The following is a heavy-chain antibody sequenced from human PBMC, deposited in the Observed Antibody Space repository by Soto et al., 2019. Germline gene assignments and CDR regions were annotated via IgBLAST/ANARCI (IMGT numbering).Heavy chain of an antibody. J-gene: IGHJ6*02. CDR1: GFTFSSYG. CDR3: AKDRRITIFGVVIDGMDV. Sequence: GGSLRLSCAASGFTFSSYGMHWVRQAPGKGLEWVAVISYDGSNKYYADSVKGRFTISRDNSKNTLYLQMNSLRAEDTAVYYCAKDRRITIFGVVIDGMDVWGQGTTVTVS. V-gene: IGHV3-30*18. CDR2: ISYDGSNK. D-gene: IGHD3-3*01.